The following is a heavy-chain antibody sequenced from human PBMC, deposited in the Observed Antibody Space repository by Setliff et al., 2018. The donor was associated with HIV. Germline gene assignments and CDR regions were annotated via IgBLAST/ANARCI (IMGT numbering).Heavy chain of an antibody. CDR1: GFTLSDYA. CDR3: TRPYYYASGSYDY. Sequence: PGGSLRLSCAASGFTLSDYAMHWVRQAPGKGLEWVAVISYDGTNEYYAVSVKGRFTISRDNYKNTVFLQMNSLRVDDSALYYCTRPYYYASGSYDYWGQGTLVTVSS. V-gene: IGHV3-30*03. CDR2: ISYDGTNE. J-gene: IGHJ4*02. D-gene: IGHD3-10*01.